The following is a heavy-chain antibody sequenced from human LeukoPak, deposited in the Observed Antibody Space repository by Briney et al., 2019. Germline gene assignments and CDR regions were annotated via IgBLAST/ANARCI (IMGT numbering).Heavy chain of an antibody. D-gene: IGHD6-19*01. CDR3: ARVPFGYSSGWYYDY. J-gene: IGHJ4*02. CDR1: GDSVSGFY. CDR2: IHYSGSS. V-gene: IGHV4-59*08. Sequence: PSETLSLTCSVSGDSVSGFYWNWIRQPPGKKLEWIGNIHYSGSSNYNPSLKSRVTMSIDTSRNQFFLKLSSVTAADTAVYYCARVPFGYSSGWYYDYWGQGTLVTVSS.